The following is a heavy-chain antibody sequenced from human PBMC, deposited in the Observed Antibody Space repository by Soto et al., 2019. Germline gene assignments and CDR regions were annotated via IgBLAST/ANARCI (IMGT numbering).Heavy chain of an antibody. CDR2: ISSSSTYI. Sequence: EVQLVESGGGLVKPGGSLRLSCAASGFTLSSYSMNWVRQAPGKGLEWVTSISSSSTYIYYADSVKGRFTISRDNAKNSLYLQMNSLRGEDTAVYNCARDWGGERTFDYWGQGTLVTVSS. J-gene: IGHJ4*02. V-gene: IGHV3-21*01. CDR1: GFTLSSYS. D-gene: IGHD3-16*01. CDR3: ARDWGGERTFDY.